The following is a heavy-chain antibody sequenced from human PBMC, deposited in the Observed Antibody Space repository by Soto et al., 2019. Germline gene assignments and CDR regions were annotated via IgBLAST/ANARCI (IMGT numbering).Heavy chain of an antibody. CDR3: ARLDYDILTGYYKPGAFGMDV. CDR1: GYSFTSYW. CDR2: IDPSDSYT. Sequence: GETLKISCKGSGYSFTSYWISWVRQMPGKGLEWMGRIDPSDSYTNYSPSFQGHVTISADKSISTAYLQWSSLKASDTAMYYCARLDYDILTGYYKPGAFGMDVWGQGTTVTVSS. V-gene: IGHV5-10-1*01. D-gene: IGHD3-9*01. J-gene: IGHJ6*02.